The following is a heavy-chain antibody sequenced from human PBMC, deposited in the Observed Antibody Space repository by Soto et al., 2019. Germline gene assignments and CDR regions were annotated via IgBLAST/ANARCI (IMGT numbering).Heavy chain of an antibody. CDR1: GYSLSDLS. J-gene: IGHJ4*02. Sequence: GSVKVSCKGSGYSLSDLSIHWVRHAPGKGLEWMGGLDAEDGETIYAQKLQGRGTMTEDTSTDTAYMELSSLTSEDTAMYYCATLPRTIERTPAAIWSFDSWGQGALVTVS. CDR3: ATLPRTIERTPAAIWSFDS. V-gene: IGHV1-24*01. D-gene: IGHD2-2*01. CDR2: LDAEDGET.